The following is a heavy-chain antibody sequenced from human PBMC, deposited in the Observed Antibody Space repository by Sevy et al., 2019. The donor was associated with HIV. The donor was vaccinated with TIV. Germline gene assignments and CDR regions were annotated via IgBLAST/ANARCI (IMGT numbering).Heavy chain of an antibody. Sequence: GGSLRLSCAASGFIFRNYNMNWVRQAPGKGLEWVSSISSGSSYIYYADSVKGRFTISRDNGKNSLLLQMNSLRVEDTAVYYCAGENYYDSDGYRFDHWGQGTLVTVSS. V-gene: IGHV3-21*01. CDR2: ISSGSSYI. CDR3: AGENYYDSDGYRFDH. CDR1: GFIFRNYN. D-gene: IGHD3-22*01. J-gene: IGHJ4*02.